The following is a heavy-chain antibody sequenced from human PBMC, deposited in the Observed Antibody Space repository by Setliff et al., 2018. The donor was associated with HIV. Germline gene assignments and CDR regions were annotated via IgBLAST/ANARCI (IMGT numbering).Heavy chain of an antibody. V-gene: IGHV3-23*01. J-gene: IGHJ4*02. D-gene: IGHD3-22*01. CDR3: ARTNNNYYYDTSDYFAGYYFDS. Sequence: GGSLRLSCAASGFTFSSSAMNWVRQAPGKGLEWVSAVHSSGGRTYYADSVRGRFTISRDNSKNTLYLQMNSLRAEDTAVYYCARTNNNYYYDTSDYFAGYYFDSWGQGTLVTVSS. CDR1: GFTFSSSA. CDR2: VHSSGGRT.